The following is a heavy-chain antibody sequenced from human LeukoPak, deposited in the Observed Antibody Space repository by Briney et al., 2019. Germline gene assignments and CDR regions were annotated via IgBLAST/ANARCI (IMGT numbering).Heavy chain of an antibody. CDR2: ISSNGGST. J-gene: IGHJ3*02. V-gene: IGHV3-64*01. CDR1: GFTFSSYA. D-gene: IGHD5-18*01. CDR3: ARAFWVDTAMVTPGAFDI. Sequence: PGGSLRLSCAASGFTFSSYAMHWVRQAPGKGLEYVSAISSNGGSTYYANSVKGRFTISRDNSKNTLYLQMGSLRAEDMAVYYCARAFWVDTAMVTPGAFDIWGQGTMVTVSS.